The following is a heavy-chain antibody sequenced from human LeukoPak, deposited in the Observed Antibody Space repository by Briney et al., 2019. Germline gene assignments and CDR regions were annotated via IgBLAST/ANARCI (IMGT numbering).Heavy chain of an antibody. CDR3: AKEAEYSSSHDFDY. J-gene: IGHJ4*02. Sequence: GRSLSLSCAVSGFTFPRFALSGVRQAPGKGREWVTSMNGRGGNTYYADSLKGRFTISRDNSKNTLCLQMNSLGADDTAVYYCAKEAEYSSSHDFDYWGQGTLVTVSS. CDR1: GFTFPRFA. CDR2: MNGRGGNT. V-gene: IGHV3-23*01. D-gene: IGHD6-6*01.